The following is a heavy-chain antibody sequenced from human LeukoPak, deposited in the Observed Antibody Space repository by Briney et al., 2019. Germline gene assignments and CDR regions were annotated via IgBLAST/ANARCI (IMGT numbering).Heavy chain of an antibody. CDR1: GGSISSYY. CDR2: IYYSGST. D-gene: IGHD3-22*01. Sequence: SETLSLTCTVSGGSISSYYWSWIRQPPGKGLEWIGYIYYSGSTNYNPSLKSRVTISVDTSKNQFSLKLSSVTAADTAVYYCARHLDYYDSSGYYGIWYCDLWGRGTLVTVSS. J-gene: IGHJ2*01. V-gene: IGHV4-59*08. CDR3: ARHLDYYDSSGYYGIWYCDL.